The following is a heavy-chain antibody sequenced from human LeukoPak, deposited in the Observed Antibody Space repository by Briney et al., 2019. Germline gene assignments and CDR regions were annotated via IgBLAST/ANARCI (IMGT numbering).Heavy chain of an antibody. CDR1: GGSISSSSYY. CDR2: IYYSGST. V-gene: IGHV4-39*07. CDR3: ARVFDWDHDY. Sequence: SETLSLTCTVSGGSISSSSYYWGWIRQPPGKGLEWIGSIYYSGSTYYNPSLKSRVTISVDTSKNQFSLKLSSVTAADTAVYYCARVFDWDHDYWGQGTLVTVSS. D-gene: IGHD3-9*01. J-gene: IGHJ4*02.